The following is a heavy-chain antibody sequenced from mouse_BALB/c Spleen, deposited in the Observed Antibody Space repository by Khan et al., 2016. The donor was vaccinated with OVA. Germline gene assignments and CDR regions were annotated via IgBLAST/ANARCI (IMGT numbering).Heavy chain of an antibody. Sequence: EVELVESGGGLVKPGGSLKLSCAASGFTFSDYYMYWVRQTPEKRLEWVATISDGGTSTYFPDSVKGRFTISRDNATNTLYLQMTSLKSEDTAICSCVRAGYGAFAYWGQGTLVTVSA. CDR2: ISDGGTST. CDR1: GFTFSDYY. D-gene: IGHD1-1*02. CDR3: VRAGYGAFAY. V-gene: IGHV5-4*02. J-gene: IGHJ3*01.